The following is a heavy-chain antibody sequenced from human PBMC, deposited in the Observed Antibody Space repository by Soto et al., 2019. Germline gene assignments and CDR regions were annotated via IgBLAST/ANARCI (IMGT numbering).Heavy chain of an antibody. Sequence: ASVKVSCKVSGYTFTDLSVHWGRQAPGKGLEWMGGFDPEEDETIYAQKFKGRVAMTEDTSTDTAYMELSSMRSEDTAMYYCATGGGFGKWGHTPPFSYGMEVWGQGTAVTVSS. CDR1: GYTFTDLS. D-gene: IGHD3-10*01. V-gene: IGHV1-24*01. CDR3: ATGGGFGKWGHTPPFSYGMEV. J-gene: IGHJ6*02. CDR2: FDPEEDET.